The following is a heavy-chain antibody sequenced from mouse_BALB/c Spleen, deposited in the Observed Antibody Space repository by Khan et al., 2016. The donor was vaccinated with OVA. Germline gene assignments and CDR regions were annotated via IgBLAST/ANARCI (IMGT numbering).Heavy chain of an antibody. V-gene: IGHV2-2*02. D-gene: IGHD4-1*01. Sequence: QVQLKQSGPGLVQPSQSLSITCTVSGFSLTNYAVHWVRQSPGKGLEWLGVIWSGGSADYNAAFISRLSITKDNSKSQVFFEMNSLQPNDTAIYYCARRGGLGRWYAMDYWGQGTSGTVSS. CDR2: IWSGGSA. CDR1: GFSLTNYA. CDR3: ARRGGLGRWYAMDY. J-gene: IGHJ4*01.